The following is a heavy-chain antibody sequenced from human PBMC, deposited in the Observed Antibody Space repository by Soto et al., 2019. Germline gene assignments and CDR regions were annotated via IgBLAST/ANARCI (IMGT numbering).Heavy chain of an antibody. V-gene: IGHV3-9*01. J-gene: IGHJ6*02. CDR3: AASRASDSSDYSGFHYGRDV. Sequence: EVQLVESGGGLVQPGRSLRLSCAASGFTFDDYAMHWVRQVPGKGLQWVSGLSWNGVTIGYAASVKGRFTISRDNAKKSLYIQMIGVRPDDTALYYCAASRASDSSDYSGFHYGRDVWGLGTTVTVS. CDR1: GFTFDDYA. CDR2: LSWNGVTI. D-gene: IGHD3-22*01.